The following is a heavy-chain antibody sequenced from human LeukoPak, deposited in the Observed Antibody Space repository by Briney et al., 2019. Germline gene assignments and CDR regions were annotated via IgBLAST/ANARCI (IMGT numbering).Heavy chain of an antibody. Sequence: GGSLRLSCAASGFTFSSYAMHWVRQVPGKGLEWVAVISYDGSNTYYADSVKGRFTISRDNSKNTLSLQMNSLRAEDTAVYYCALQTVDIAATITDWGQGTLVTVSS. J-gene: IGHJ4*02. CDR2: ISYDGSNT. V-gene: IGHV3-30*03. CDR1: GFTFSSYA. CDR3: ALQTVDIAATITD. D-gene: IGHD5-12*01.